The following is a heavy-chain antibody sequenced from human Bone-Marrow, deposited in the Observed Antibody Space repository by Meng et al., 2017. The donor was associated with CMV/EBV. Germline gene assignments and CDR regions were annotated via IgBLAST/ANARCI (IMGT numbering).Heavy chain of an antibody. V-gene: IGHV1-2*02. J-gene: IGHJ6*02. Sequence: ASVKVSCKASGYTFTGYYMHWVRQAPGQGLEWMGWINPNSGGTNYAQKFQGRVTMTRDTSISTAYMELSRLRSDDTAVYYCARDRWVGRIAAPADVWAQGTTVTVSS. CDR1: GYTFTGYY. D-gene: IGHD6-13*01. CDR3: ARDRWVGRIAAPADV. CDR2: INPNSGGT.